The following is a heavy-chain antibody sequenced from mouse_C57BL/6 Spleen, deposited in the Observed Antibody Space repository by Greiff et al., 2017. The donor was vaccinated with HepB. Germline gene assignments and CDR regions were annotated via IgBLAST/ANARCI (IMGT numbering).Heavy chain of an antibody. J-gene: IGHJ4*01. CDR2: ISDGGSYT. V-gene: IGHV5-4*01. D-gene: IGHD2-1*01. Sequence: EVMLVESGGGLVKPGGSLKLSCAASGFTFSSYAMSWVRQTPEKRLEWVATISDGGSYTYYPDNVKGRFTISRDNTKNNLYLQMSHLTSKDTARYYCARDNGNYPYYYAMDYWGQGTSVTVSS. CDR1: GFTFSSYA. CDR3: ARDNGNYPYYYAMDY.